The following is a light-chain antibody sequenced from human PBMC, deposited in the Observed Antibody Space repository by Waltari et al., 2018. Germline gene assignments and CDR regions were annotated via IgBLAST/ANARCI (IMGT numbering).Light chain of an antibody. CDR1: TRDISSYDL. V-gene: IGLV2-14*01. J-gene: IGLJ2*01. CDR2: EVK. Sequence: SALTQPASVSGSPGQTTSISCADTTRDISSYDLSAWYQKHPGTAPKLIIYEVKNRPSDISPRFSASKSGDTASLTISGLQAEDEAEYYCASYVNSFALVFGGGTKVSVL. CDR3: ASYVNSFALV.